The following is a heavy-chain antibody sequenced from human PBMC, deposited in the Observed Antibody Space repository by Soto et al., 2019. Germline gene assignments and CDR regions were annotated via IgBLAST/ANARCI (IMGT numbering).Heavy chain of an antibody. CDR1: GGSISSGGYY. CDR2: IYYSGST. CDR3: ARGGGAAAFD. Sequence: QVQLQESGPGLVKPSQTLSLTCTVSGGSISSGGYYWSWIRQHPGKGLEWIGYIYYSGSTYYNPSLKGRITTTVDTSKDHLALKLRCVAAAAAAVCSCARGGGAAAFDWGQGTLVTVSS. V-gene: IGHV4-31*03. J-gene: IGHJ4*02. D-gene: IGHD6-13*01.